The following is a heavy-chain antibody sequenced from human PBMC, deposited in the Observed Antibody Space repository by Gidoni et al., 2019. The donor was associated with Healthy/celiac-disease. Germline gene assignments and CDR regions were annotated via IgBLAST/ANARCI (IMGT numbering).Heavy chain of an antibody. J-gene: IGHJ4*02. CDR3: ARGHRVGSGYQGSGYFDY. D-gene: IGHD3-22*01. V-gene: IGHV4-34*01. Sequence: QVQLQQWGAGLLQPSETLSLTCAVYGGSVSGYYWSWIRQPPGKGLDWIGEINHSGSTKYNPSLKSRVTISVDTSKNQFSLKLSSVTAADTAVYYCARGHRVGSGYQGSGYFDYWGQGTLVTVSS. CDR2: INHSGST. CDR1: GGSVSGYY.